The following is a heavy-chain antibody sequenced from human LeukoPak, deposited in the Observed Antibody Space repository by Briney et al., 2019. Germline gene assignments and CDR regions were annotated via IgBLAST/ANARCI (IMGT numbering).Heavy chain of an antibody. CDR3: AKDRTPFIAAAGTGWFDP. V-gene: IGHV3-30-3*01. J-gene: IGHJ5*02. D-gene: IGHD6-13*01. CDR2: ISYDGSNT. CDR1: GFTISSHA. Sequence: GRSLRLSCAASGFTISSHAMHWVRQAPGKGLEWGAVISYDGSNTYYADSVKGRFTISRDNSKNTLYLQMNSLRAEDTAVYYCAKDRTPFIAAAGTGWFDPWGQGTLVTVSS.